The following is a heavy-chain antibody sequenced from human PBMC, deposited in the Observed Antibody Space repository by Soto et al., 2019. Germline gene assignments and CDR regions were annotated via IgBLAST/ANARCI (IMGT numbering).Heavy chain of an antibody. CDR1: GVSISSSNFY. D-gene: IGHD6-13*01. CDR3: ATTRGIAVGGSFDY. CDR2: IYSGST. Sequence: SETLSLTCTVSGVSISSSNFYWGWIRQPPGKGLEWIGTIYSGSTYYNPSLKSRVTISVDTSKNQFSLKLSSVAAADTAIYFSATTRGIAVGGSFDYWGQGTLVTVSS. V-gene: IGHV4-39*01. J-gene: IGHJ4*02.